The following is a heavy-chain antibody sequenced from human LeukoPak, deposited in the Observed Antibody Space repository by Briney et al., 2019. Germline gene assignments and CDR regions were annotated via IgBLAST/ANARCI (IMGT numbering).Heavy chain of an antibody. CDR1: GYSISSDNY. Sequence: KSSETLSLTCAVSGYSISSDNYWVWIRQPPGQGLEWTGGIYYSGSTYYNPSLKSRVTISVDTSKNQFSLKLSSVTAADTAVYYCARLRGDIVATQAWFDPWGQGTLVTVSS. CDR2: IYYSGST. J-gene: IGHJ5*02. CDR3: ARLRGDIVATQAWFDP. V-gene: IGHV4-38-2*01. D-gene: IGHD5-12*01.